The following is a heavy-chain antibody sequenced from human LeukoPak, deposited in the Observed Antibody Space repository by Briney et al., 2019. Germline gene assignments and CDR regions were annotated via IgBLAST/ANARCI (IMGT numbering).Heavy chain of an antibody. Sequence: QSGGSLRLSCAASGFTFSSYWMSWVRQAPGKGLEWVANIKQDGSEKYYVDSVKGRFTISRDNAKNSLYPQMNSLRAEDTAVYYCARENPRWLQLKSGGAFDIWGQGTMVTVSS. CDR3: ARENPRWLQLKSGGAFDI. CDR1: GFTFSSYW. V-gene: IGHV3-7*01. J-gene: IGHJ3*02. D-gene: IGHD5-24*01. CDR2: IKQDGSEK.